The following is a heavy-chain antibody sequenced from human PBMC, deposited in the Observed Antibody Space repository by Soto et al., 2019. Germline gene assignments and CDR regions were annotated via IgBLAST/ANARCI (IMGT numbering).Heavy chain of an antibody. CDR2: IYYSGLT. J-gene: IGHJ4*01. CDR1: GGSMRSEGYY. V-gene: IGHV4-30-4*01. Sequence: QVQLQESGPGLVEPSQTLSLTCSVSGGSMRSEGYYWSWIRQHPGKGLEWIGYIYYSGLTDYNPSLKSRLIISVDKSKNEFYLKMRSVTAAETAVYYCACLRGFTGYPGDWGHGTLVTVAS. CDR3: ACLRGFTGYPGD. D-gene: IGHD3-9*01.